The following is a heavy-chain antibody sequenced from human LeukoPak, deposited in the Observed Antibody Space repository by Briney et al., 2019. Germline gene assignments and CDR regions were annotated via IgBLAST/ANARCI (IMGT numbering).Heavy chain of an antibody. J-gene: IGHJ6*02. CDR2: ISYDGTNK. V-gene: IGHV3-30*04. CDR1: GFTFSSYA. D-gene: IGHD3-10*02. Sequence: GRSLRLSCAASGFTFSSYAMHWVRQAPGKGLEWVALISYDGTNKYYADSVKGRFTISRDNSKNTLYLQMNSLRAEDTTVYYCAGDVPYYYYGMDVWGLGTTVTVSS. CDR3: AGDVPYYYYGMDV.